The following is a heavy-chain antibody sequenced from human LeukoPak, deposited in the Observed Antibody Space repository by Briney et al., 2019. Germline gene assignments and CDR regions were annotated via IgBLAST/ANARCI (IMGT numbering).Heavy chain of an antibody. V-gene: IGHV4-59*01. D-gene: IGHD4-17*01. CDR3: ATGYGDFRVEGRYFYS. J-gene: IGHJ4*02. CDR1: GGSISSYY. CDR2: IYYSGSI. Sequence: SETLSLTCTVSGGSISSYYWSWIRQPPGKGLEWIGYIYYSGSINYNPSLKSRVTISVDTSKNQFSLKLSSVTAADTAVYYCATGYGDFRVEGRYFYSWGQGTLVTVSS.